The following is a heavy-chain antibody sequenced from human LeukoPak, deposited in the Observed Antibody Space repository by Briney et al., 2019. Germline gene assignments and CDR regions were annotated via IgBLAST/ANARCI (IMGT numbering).Heavy chain of an antibody. D-gene: IGHD3-9*01. J-gene: IGHJ4*02. CDR2: FDPEHGEI. V-gene: IGHV1-24*01. CDR1: GDTLTELS. CDR3: ATGGRWDLLKY. Sequence: ASVKVSCKVSGDTLTELSTHWVRQAPGKGLEWMGGFDPEHGEITYAQKLQGRVTMTEDRSTDTAYMELSSLRAEDTAVYYCATGGRWDLLKYWGQGTLVTVSS.